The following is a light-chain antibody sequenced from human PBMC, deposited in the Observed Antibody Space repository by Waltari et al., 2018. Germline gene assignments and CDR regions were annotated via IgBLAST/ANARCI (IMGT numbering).Light chain of an antibody. CDR2: RAS. CDR1: QSVSSN. CDR3: PQNSNWPT. J-gene: IGKJ4*01. V-gene: IGKV3D-15*01. Sequence: EIVMTQSPATLSLSPGERATLSCRASQSVSSNLAWYQQKPGQAPRLLIYRASSRATRIPDRFRGRWSWTDFTLTIGSRVPEDVALYYCPQNSNWPTFGGGTKVEIE.